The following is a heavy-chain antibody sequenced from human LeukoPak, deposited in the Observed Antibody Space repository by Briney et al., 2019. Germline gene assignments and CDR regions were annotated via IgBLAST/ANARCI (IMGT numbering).Heavy chain of an antibody. J-gene: IGHJ4*02. CDR1: GFPFSSYW. Sequence: GGSLRLSCEPSGFPFSSYWMLWVRQPPGKGLVWVSRISGDGTIKTYADFVRGRFTISRDNTKNILYLQMNSLKVDDTATYFCSRSQFDYWGQGVLVTVSS. V-gene: IGHV3-74*03. CDR2: ISGDGTIK. CDR3: SRSQFDY.